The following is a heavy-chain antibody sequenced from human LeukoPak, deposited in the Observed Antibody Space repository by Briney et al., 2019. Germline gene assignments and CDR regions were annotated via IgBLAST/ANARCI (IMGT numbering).Heavy chain of an antibody. Sequence: SVKVSCKASGGTFSSYAISWVRQAPGQRLEWMGGIIPIFGTAKYAQKFQGRVTITADESTSTAYMELSSLRSEDTAVYYCATTYYYDRWGRAFDIWGQGTMVTVSS. CDR1: GGTFSSYA. V-gene: IGHV1-69*01. D-gene: IGHD3-22*01. CDR3: ATTYYYDRWGRAFDI. CDR2: IIPIFGTA. J-gene: IGHJ3*02.